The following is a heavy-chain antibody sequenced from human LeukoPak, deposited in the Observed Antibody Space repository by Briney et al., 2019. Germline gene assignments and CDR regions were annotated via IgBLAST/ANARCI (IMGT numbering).Heavy chain of an antibody. Sequence: SETLSLTRTVSGGSLSSYYWSWIRQPPGKGLEWIGYIYYSGSTNYNPSLKSRVTISVDTSKNQFSLKLSSVTAADTAVYYCARARYYYDSSGYSWYFDYWGQGTLVTVSS. J-gene: IGHJ4*02. CDR3: ARARYYYDSSGYSWYFDY. CDR2: IYYSGST. D-gene: IGHD3-22*01. V-gene: IGHV4-59*01. CDR1: GGSLSSYY.